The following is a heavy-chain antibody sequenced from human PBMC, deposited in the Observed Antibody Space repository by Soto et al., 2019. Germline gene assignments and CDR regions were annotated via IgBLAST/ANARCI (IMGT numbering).Heavy chain of an antibody. Sequence: QVQLVQSGAEVKKPGASVKVSFKASGYTFTSYFLRCVRQAPGKGLEWMGWISAYSGNTNYAQKLQGRVTMTTDTSTSTADMELRSLRSDDTAVYYCARDDPPTHYWCQGTLGTVSS. CDR1: GYTFTSYF. J-gene: IGHJ4*02. V-gene: IGHV1-18*01. CDR3: ARDDPPTHY. D-gene: IGHD4-17*01. CDR2: ISAYSGNT.